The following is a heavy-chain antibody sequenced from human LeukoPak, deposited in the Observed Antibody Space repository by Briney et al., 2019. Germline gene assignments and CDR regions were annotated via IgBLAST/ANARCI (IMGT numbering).Heavy chain of an antibody. J-gene: IGHJ5*02. CDR3: ARRTGWVDP. CDR1: GGSVARGGYS. V-gene: IGHV4-30-2*01. CDR2: IYETGNS. Sequence: SETRSLTCIVSGGSVARGGYSWTWLRQPPGKGLEWIGGIYETGNSHYNPSLKSRVTISVDFAKNHFSLSLTTVTAADTAVYYCARRTGWVDPWGQGTLVTVSS.